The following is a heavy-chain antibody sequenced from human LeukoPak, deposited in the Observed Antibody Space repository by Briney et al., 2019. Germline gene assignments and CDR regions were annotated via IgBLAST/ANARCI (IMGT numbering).Heavy chain of an antibody. CDR2: IIDSGGAT. V-gene: IGHV3-23*01. CDR1: GVSFSTYA. J-gene: IGHJ5*02. CDR3: AKDRNDGILTGYNWLDP. D-gene: IGHD3-9*01. Sequence: GGSLRLSCAASGVSFSTYAMSWVRQAPRRGLEWVSSIIDSGGATYYADSVKGRFTIPRDNSKNTLYLQMNSLRAEDTAVYYSAKDRNDGILTGYNWLDPWGQGTLVTVSS.